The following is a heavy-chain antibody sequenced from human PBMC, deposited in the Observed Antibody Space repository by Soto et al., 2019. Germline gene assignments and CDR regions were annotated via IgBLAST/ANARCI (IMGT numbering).Heavy chain of an antibody. Sequence: PSETLSLTCTVSGGSISSGGYYWSWIRQHPGKGLEWIGYIYYSGSTYYNPSLKSRVTISVDTSKNQFSLKLSSVTAADTAVYYCARDPQGSSSSLDYWGQGTLVTVSS. CDR3: ARDPQGSSSSLDY. V-gene: IGHV4-31*03. J-gene: IGHJ4*02. D-gene: IGHD6-6*01. CDR2: IYYSGST. CDR1: GGSISSGGYY.